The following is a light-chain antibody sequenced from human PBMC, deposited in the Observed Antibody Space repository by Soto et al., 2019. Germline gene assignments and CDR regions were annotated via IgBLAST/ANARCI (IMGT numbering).Light chain of an antibody. Sequence: EIVMTQSPATLSVSPGERATLSCRARQSISSNLAWYRQKPGQAPSLLLYGASTRATGIPARFSGSGSGTDFTLTISSLQSEDFAVYYCHQYNNWPPGTFGQGTKLEIK. CDR3: HQYNNWPPGT. CDR2: GAS. CDR1: QSISSN. V-gene: IGKV3-15*01. J-gene: IGKJ2*02.